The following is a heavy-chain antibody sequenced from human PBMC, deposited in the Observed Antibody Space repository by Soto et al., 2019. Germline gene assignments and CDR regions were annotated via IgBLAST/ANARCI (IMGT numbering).Heavy chain of an antibody. CDR1: GFTFSSYG. Sequence: PGGSLRLCCAASGFTFSSYGVRWVRQAPGKGLEWVAVISYDGSNKYYEDSVKGRFTISRDNSKTALYLQMNSLRAEDRAVYYCAKGTGSRNCSSNSSYIWGFGIWGQGTMGTV. CDR2: ISYDGSNK. CDR3: AKGTGSRNCSSNSSYIWGFGI. V-gene: IGHV3-30*18. D-gene: IGHD2-2*01. J-gene: IGHJ3*02.